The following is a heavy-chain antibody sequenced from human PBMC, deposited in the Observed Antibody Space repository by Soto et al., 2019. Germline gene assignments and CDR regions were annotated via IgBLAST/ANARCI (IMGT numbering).Heavy chain of an antibody. V-gene: IGHV1-46*01. Sequence: QVQLVQSGAEVKKPGASVKVSCKASGYTFTSYSMHWVRQAPGQGLEWMGIINPSGGSTSYAQKSQGRVTMTRDTSTSRVSMELSSLRSGDTAVYDCARRSVLRFVEWLFFACWGQGTLVPVSS. CDR1: GYTFTSYS. J-gene: IGHJ4*02. D-gene: IGHD3-3*01. CDR3: ARRSVLRFVEWLFFAC. CDR2: INPSGGST.